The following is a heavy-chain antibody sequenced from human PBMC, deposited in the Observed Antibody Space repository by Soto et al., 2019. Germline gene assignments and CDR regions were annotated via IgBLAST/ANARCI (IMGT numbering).Heavy chain of an antibody. CDR3: AREHSSSTFDY. Sequence: QVQLVQSGAEVKKPGASVKVSCKASGYTFTSYAMNWVRQAPGQRLEWMGWINAGNGNTKYSQKFQGRVTITRDTSASTAYMELSSLRSEDTAVYYCAREHSSSTFDYWGQGTLVTVSS. D-gene: IGHD6-6*01. V-gene: IGHV1-3*01. CDR1: GYTFTSYA. CDR2: INAGNGNT. J-gene: IGHJ4*02.